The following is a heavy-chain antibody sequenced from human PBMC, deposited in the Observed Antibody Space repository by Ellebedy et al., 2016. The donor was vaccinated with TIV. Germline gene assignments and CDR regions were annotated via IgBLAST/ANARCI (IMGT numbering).Heavy chain of an antibody. CDR2: IYYSGNT. CDR1: GGSISSSSYY. Sequence: SETLSLXXTVSGGSISSSSYYWGWIRQPPGKGLEWIGSIYYSGNTYYNPSLKSRVTISIETSKNQFSLRLSSVTAADTAIYRCARRKVTIPRADAYFDYWGQGILVTVSS. CDR3: ARRKVTIPRADAYFDY. V-gene: IGHV4-39*01. D-gene: IGHD3-3*01. J-gene: IGHJ4*02.